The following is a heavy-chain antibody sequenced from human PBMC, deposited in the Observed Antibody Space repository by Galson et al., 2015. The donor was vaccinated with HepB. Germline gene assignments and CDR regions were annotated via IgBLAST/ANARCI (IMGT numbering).Heavy chain of an antibody. V-gene: IGHV1-2*06. CDR1: GYTFTGYY. J-gene: IGHJ5*02. Sequence: SVKVSCKASGYTFTGYYMHWVRRAPGQGLEWMGRINPNSGGTDYAQKFQGRVTMTRDTSISTTYMELSRLRSDDTAVYYCARPGYCSSTSCYGWFDPWGQGTLVTVSS. CDR2: INPNSGGT. D-gene: IGHD2-2*01. CDR3: ARPGYCSSTSCYGWFDP.